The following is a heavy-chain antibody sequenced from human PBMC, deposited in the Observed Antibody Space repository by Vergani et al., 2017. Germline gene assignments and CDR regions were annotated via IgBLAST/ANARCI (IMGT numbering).Heavy chain of an antibody. Sequence: EVDLVESGGGLAQPGGSLRLSCEASGITFWKFGMHWVRQGPGKGLEWMGIIYPGDSDTRYSPSFQGQVTISADKSISTAYLQWSSLKASDTAMYYCARLGGITGNAFDIWGQGTMVTVSS. D-gene: IGHD1-20*01. V-gene: IGHV5-51*01. CDR3: ARLGGITGNAFDI. J-gene: IGHJ3*02. CDR1: GITFWKFG. CDR2: IYPGDSDT.